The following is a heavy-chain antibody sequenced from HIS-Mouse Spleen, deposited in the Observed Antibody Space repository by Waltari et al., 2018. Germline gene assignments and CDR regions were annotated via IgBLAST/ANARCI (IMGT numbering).Heavy chain of an antibody. Sequence: QVQLLQSGAEVKKPGASVKVSCKASGYTVTSYDINWVRQATGQGLELMGWVNPNSGNTGYAQKFQGRVTMTRNTSISTAYMELSSLRSEDTAVYYCARVYYDFWSGYYYWGQGTLVTVSS. J-gene: IGHJ4*02. CDR3: ARVYYDFWSGYYY. V-gene: IGHV1-8*01. D-gene: IGHD3-3*01. CDR1: GYTVTSYD. CDR2: VNPNSGNT.